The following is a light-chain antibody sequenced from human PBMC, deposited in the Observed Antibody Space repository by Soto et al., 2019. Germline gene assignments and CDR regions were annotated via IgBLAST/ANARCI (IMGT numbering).Light chain of an antibody. CDR3: QESYISPAVS. CDR2: ATS. Sequence: DIQMTQSPSSLSASVGDRVTITCRASQGISIFLNWYQQKPGKAPKLLIYATSTLQSGVPSRFSGSGSGTEFTLTISSLQAEDFATYFCQESYISPAVSFGGGTKVDIK. J-gene: IGKJ4*01. CDR1: QGISIF. V-gene: IGKV1-39*01.